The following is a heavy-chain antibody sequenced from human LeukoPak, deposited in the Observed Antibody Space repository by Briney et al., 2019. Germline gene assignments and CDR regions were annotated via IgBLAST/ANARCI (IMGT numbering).Heavy chain of an antibody. J-gene: IGHJ4*02. D-gene: IGHD1-14*01. Sequence: GGSLRLSCAASGFIASRNFMSWVRQAPGKGLEWVAVIHGGGATYYADSVKGRFTISRDNSKNTVDLHINSLRAEDTAVYYCARGLNRASDYWGQGTLVTVSS. V-gene: IGHV3-53*01. CDR1: GFIASRNF. CDR3: ARGLNRASDY. CDR2: IHGGGAT.